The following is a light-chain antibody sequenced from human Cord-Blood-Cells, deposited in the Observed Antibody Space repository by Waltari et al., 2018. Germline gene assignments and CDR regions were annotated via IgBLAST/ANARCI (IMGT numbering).Light chain of an antibody. Sequence: QSALTQPRSVSGSPGPSVTISCTGTSSAVGGYNYVSWYQQHPGKAPKLMIYDVSKRPSGVPDRFSGSKSGNTASLTISWLQAEDEADYYCCSYAGSYSWVFGGGTKLTVL. J-gene: IGLJ3*02. CDR1: SSAVGGYNY. CDR3: CSYAGSYSWV. V-gene: IGLV2-11*01. CDR2: DVS.